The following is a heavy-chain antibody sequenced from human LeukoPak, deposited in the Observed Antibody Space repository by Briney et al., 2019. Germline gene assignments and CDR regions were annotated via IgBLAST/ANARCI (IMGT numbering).Heavy chain of an antibody. CDR3: ARPIVVVPAALVSEDAFDI. V-gene: IGHV1-2*02. CDR1: GYTFTGYY. D-gene: IGHD2-2*01. J-gene: IGHJ3*02. CDR2: INPNSGGT. Sequence: ASVKVSCKASGYTFTGYYMHWVRQAPGQGLEWMGWINPNSGGTNYAQKFQGRVTMTRDTSISTAYMELSRLRSDDTAVYYCARPIVVVPAALVSEDAFDIWGQGTMVTVSS.